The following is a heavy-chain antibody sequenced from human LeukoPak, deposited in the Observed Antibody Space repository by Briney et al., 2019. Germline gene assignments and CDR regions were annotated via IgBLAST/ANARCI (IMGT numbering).Heavy chain of an antibody. CDR1: GYTLTELS. CDR3: ATGGSGPPMGRAFDI. Sequence: ASVKVSCKVSGYTLTELSMHWVRQAPGKGLEWMGGFDPEDGETIYAQKFQGRVTMTEDTSTDTAYMELSSLRSEDTAVYYCATGGSGPPMGRAFDIWGQGTMVTVSS. D-gene: IGHD6-19*01. J-gene: IGHJ3*02. CDR2: FDPEDGET. V-gene: IGHV1-24*01.